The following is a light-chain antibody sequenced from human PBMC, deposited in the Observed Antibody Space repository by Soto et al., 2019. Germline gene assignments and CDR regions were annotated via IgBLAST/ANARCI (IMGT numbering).Light chain of an antibody. CDR1: QSVSGSY. CDR2: GAS. J-gene: IGKJ1*01. Sequence: EIMLTQAPGTLSLSPGDRATLSCRASQSVSGSYLAWYQQKPGQAPRLLIYGASNRATGIPDRFSGSGSGTDFTLTISSLEPEDFAVYYCQQRNNWPGTFGQGTKVDIK. V-gene: IGKV3D-20*02. CDR3: QQRNNWPGT.